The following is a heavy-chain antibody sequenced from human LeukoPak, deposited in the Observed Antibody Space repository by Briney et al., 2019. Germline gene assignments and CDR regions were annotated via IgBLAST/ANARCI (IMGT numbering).Heavy chain of an antibody. J-gene: IGHJ4*02. CDR2: MNPNTGRT. CDR3: ARLSQTPDYYSSGGYYYLGY. V-gene: IGHV1-8*01. CDR1: RYTFTSYD. Sequence: ASVKVSCKASRYTFTSYDINWVREAAGQGLEWMGWMNPNTGRTGFAQKFQGRLTMTRDTSISTAYMELSSLRSEDTAVYYCARLSQTPDYYSSGGYYYLGYWGQGTPVTVSS. D-gene: IGHD3-22*01.